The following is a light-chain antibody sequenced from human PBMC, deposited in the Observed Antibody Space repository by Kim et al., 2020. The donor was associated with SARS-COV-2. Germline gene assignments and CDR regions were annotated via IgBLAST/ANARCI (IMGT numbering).Light chain of an antibody. CDR3: SSCAGSSNLI. CDR1: SSDVGGNNY. J-gene: IGLJ2*01. V-gene: IGLV2-8*01. Sequence: LTQPPSASGSRGQSVAISCTGTSSDVGGNNYVSWYQQHPGKAPKLIIYEVTKRPSGVPDRFSGSKSGNTASLTVSGLQAEDEADYYCSSCAGSSNLIFGGGTQLTVL. CDR2: EVT.